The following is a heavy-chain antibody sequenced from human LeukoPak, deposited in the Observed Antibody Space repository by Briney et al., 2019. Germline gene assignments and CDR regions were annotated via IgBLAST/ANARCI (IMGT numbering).Heavy chain of an antibody. Sequence: SQTLSLTCTVSGGSISSGSYYWSWIRQPAGKGPEWIGRIYTSGSTNYNPSLKSRVTISVDTSKNQFSLKLSSVTAADTAVYYCARDYYDFWRGYYYYYMDVWGKGTTVTVSS. V-gene: IGHV4-61*02. J-gene: IGHJ6*03. CDR1: GGSISSGSYY. D-gene: IGHD3-3*01. CDR3: ARDYYDFWRGYYYYYMDV. CDR2: IYTSGST.